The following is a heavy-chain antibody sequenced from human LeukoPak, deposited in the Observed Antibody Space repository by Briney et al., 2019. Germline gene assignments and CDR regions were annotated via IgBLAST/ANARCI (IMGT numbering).Heavy chain of an antibody. Sequence: PGGSLRLSCAASGFTVSNNYMSWVRQAPGRGLEWVSSISSSSSHIYYADSVKGRFTISRDNSKNTLYLRMNSLRADDTAVYYCAKEGPGGGGYFDDWGQGTLVTVSS. CDR2: ISSSSSHI. V-gene: IGHV3-21*04. J-gene: IGHJ4*02. CDR1: GFTVSNNY. CDR3: AKEGPGGGGYFDD. D-gene: IGHD3-16*01.